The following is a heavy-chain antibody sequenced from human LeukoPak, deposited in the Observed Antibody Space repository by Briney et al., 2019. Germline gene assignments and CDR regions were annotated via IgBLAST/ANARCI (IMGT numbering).Heavy chain of an antibody. CDR2: INPGDGNT. CDR1: GYTFTSYP. V-gene: IGHV1-3*01. Sequence: GSAKVSCKASGYTFTSYPMHWVRQALGQRLEWMGWINPGDGNTKYSQKFQGRVTITRDTSASTAYMELSSLRSEDSAVYYCARDLNWYFDYWGQGTLVTVSS. CDR3: ARDLNWYFDY. D-gene: IGHD1-1*01. J-gene: IGHJ4*02.